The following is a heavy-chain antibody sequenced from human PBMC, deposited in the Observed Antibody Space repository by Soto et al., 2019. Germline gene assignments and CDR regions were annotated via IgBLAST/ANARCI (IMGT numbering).Heavy chain of an antibody. V-gene: IGHV1-46*01. D-gene: IGHD1-26*01. CDR2: INPGYPAGRST. CDR3: AREAIAAGATAGMDV. J-gene: IGHJ6*02. CDR1: GYTLTTFF. Sequence: QVQLVQSGAEVKKPGASVKVSCKASGYTLTTFFMHWVRQAPGQGLEWMGVINPGYPAGRSTTYAQKFQGRVTTPTDSSTTTVYMEPSLLRSDETAVYYCAREAIAAGATAGMDVWGQGPTVTVSS.